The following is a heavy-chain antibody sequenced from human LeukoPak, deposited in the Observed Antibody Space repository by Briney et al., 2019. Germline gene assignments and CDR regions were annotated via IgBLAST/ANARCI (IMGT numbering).Heavy chain of an antibody. CDR2: IYPGDSDT. CDR3: ARRSGRRGYSGYDLNWFDP. CDR1: GYSFTSYW. Sequence: GESLQISCKGSGYSFTSYWIGWVRPMPGKGLEWMGIIYPGDSDTRYSPSFQGQVTISADKSISTAYLQWSSLKASDTAMYYCARRSGRRGYSGYDLNWFDPWGQGTLVTASS. D-gene: IGHD5-12*01. J-gene: IGHJ5*02. V-gene: IGHV5-51*01.